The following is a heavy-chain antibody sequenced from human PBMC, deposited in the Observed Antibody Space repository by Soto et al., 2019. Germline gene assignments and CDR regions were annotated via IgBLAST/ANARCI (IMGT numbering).Heavy chain of an antibody. CDR3: ARVEGRGYCSSTSCYDWFDP. CDR2: IYYSGST. CDR1: GGSISSYY. V-gene: IGHV4-59*01. D-gene: IGHD2-2*01. Sequence: SETLSLTCTVSGGSISSYYWSWIRQPPGKGLEWIGYIYYSGSTNYNPSLKSRVTISVDTSKNQFSLKLSSVTAADTAVYYCARVEGRGYCSSTSCYDWFDPWGQGTLVTVSS. J-gene: IGHJ5*02.